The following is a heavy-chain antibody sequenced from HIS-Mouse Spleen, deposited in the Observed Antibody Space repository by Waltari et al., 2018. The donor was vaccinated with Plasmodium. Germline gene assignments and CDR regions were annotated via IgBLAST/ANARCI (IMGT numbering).Heavy chain of an antibody. J-gene: IGHJ1*01. CDR2: INPNSGGT. CDR1: GYTFTGYY. D-gene: IGHD6-13*01. CDR3: ARVLGYKAAAGTFVEYFQH. V-gene: IGHV1-2*02. Sequence: VQLVQSGAEVKKPGASVKVSCQSSGYTFTGYYMHWVRQAPGQGLEWMGWINPNSGGTNYAQKFQGRVTMTRDTSISTAYMELSRLRSDDTAVYYCARVLGYKAAAGTFVEYFQHWGQGTLVTVSS.